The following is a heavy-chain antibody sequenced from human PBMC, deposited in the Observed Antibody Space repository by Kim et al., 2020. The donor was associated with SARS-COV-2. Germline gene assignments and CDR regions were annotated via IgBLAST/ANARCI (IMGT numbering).Heavy chain of an antibody. D-gene: IGHD1-1*01. J-gene: IGHJ4*02. Sequence: ARKCQGRVTITADESTSTAYMERSSLRSEDTAVYYCAGGPWKEPGRVDYWGQGTLVTVSS. V-gene: IGHV1-69*01. CDR3: AGGPWKEPGRVDY.